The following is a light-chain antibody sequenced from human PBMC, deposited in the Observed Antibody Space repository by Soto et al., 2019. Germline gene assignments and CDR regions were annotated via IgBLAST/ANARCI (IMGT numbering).Light chain of an antibody. CDR3: QQYGSS. J-gene: IGKJ1*01. Sequence: EIVLTQSPATLSLSPGERATLSCRASQSLSSHALAWYQQKPGQAPRLLIYGASSRATGIPDRFSGSGSGTDFALTISRLEPEDFAVYFCQQYGSSFGQGTKVDIK. CDR2: GAS. CDR1: QSLSSHA. V-gene: IGKV3-20*01.